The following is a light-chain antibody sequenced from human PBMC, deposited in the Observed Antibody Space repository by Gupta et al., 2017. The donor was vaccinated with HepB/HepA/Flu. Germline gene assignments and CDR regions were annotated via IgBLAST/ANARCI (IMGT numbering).Light chain of an antibody. Sequence: QSALTQPASVSGSPGQSITIPCTGTRSDVGGYNYVSWYQQHPGKAPKLMIYDVSNRPSGVSNRFSGSKSGNTASLTISGLQAEDEADYYCSSYTSSSTPWVFGGGTKLTVL. CDR1: RSDVGGYNY. J-gene: IGLJ3*02. CDR2: DVS. V-gene: IGLV2-14*03. CDR3: SSYTSSSTPWV.